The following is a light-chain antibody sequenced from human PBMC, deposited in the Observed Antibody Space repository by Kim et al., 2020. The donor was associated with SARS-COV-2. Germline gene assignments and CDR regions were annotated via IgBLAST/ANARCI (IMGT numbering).Light chain of an antibody. V-gene: IGLV1-44*01. Sequence: GQRVTISWSGSGSNIGSNTINWYQQVPGSVPRLLIYSNSERPSEVPDRFSGSKSDTSASLAISGLQSEDEADYYCATWDDSLNGDVFGTGTKVTVL. CDR3: ATWDDSLNGDV. J-gene: IGLJ1*01. CDR1: GSNIGSNT. CDR2: SNS.